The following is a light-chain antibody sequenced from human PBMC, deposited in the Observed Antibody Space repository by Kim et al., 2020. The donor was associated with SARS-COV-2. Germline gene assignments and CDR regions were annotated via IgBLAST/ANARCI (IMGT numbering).Light chain of an antibody. CDR1: YLGGKS. J-gene: IGLJ3*02. Sequence: APGTSASISCGRDYLGGKSLHWYHQKPGQAPVLVIYHDSDRPSGIPERFSGSKSGNTATLTISRVEGGDEADYYCQVWDSDSDHRVFGGGTQLTVL. V-gene: IGLV3-21*04. CDR2: HDS. CDR3: QVWDSDSDHRV.